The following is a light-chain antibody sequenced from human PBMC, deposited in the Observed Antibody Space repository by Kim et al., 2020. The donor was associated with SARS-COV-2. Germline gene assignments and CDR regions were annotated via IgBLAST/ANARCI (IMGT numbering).Light chain of an antibody. CDR1: QTMNDY. V-gene: IGKV1-39*01. Sequence: DSQLTQSPSSLSASVGDRVTITCRTSQTMNDYLNWYQQAPGRAPKLLIYAASTLQDGVPSRFSGSRSGTDYTLTISSLQPEDFATYYCQQSYIAPIFGQGTRLEIK. CDR3: QQSYIAPI. J-gene: IGKJ5*01. CDR2: AAS.